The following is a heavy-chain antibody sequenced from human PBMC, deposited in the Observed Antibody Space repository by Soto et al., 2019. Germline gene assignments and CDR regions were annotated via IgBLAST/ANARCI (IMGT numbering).Heavy chain of an antibody. D-gene: IGHD3-10*01. CDR2: ISGTGDTK. J-gene: IGHJ6*02. V-gene: IGHV3-11*01. CDR1: GLFFSDDY. Sequence: RGSLRLWCAASGLFFSDDYLSWIRQAPGKALECVAYISGTGDTKYYADSVTGRFTISRDNPKNSLYLQMNSLRPEDAAVYYCAIGGGQIYYKGLDVWGQGTTVTVSS. CDR3: AIGGGQIYYKGLDV.